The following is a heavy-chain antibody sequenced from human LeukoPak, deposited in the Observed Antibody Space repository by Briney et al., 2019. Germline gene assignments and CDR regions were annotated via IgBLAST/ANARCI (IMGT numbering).Heavy chain of an antibody. Sequence: ASVKVSCKASGGTFGSYAISWVRQAPGQGLEWMGGIIPIFGTANYAQKFQGRVTMTRDMSTSTVYMELSSLRSEDTAVYYCARESASYDFWSGYYDIFDYWGQGTLVTVSS. CDR2: IIPIFGTA. CDR3: ARESASYDFWSGYYDIFDY. CDR1: GGTFGSYA. D-gene: IGHD3-3*01. J-gene: IGHJ4*02. V-gene: IGHV1-69*05.